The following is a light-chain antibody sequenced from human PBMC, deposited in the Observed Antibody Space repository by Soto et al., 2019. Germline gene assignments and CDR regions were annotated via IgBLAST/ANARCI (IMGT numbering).Light chain of an antibody. CDR3: QKYNSAPLT. CDR1: LPISNY. J-gene: IGKJ4*01. V-gene: IGKV1-27*01. Sequence: DIQMTQSPSSLSASVGDRRTITCQPSLPISNYLAWDQQKPGKIPNLLIYAASSLQAVVPSRFSGSGSGTDFTLTISSLQPEDVAAYYCQKYNSAPLTVGGGTKVDIK. CDR2: AAS.